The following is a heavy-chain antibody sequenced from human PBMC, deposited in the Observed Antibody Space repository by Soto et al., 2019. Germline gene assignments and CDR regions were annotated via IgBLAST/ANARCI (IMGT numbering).Heavy chain of an antibody. J-gene: IGHJ6*02. D-gene: IGHD3-22*01. Sequence: GGYLRFSCAATGFMFGTYLMSCVRTAPGKGLEWVANIKHDGNEKYYADSVKGRFTVSRDNVKNFLHLQMSSLRGDDTGVYFCVRATLSWGHYYFRGLDVWGQGT. V-gene: IGHV3-7*01. CDR3: VRATLSWGHYYFRGLDV. CDR1: GFMFGTYL. CDR2: IKHDGNEK.